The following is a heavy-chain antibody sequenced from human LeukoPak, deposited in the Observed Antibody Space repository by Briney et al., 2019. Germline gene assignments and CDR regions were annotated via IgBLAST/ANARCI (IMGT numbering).Heavy chain of an antibody. CDR3: GKNRYSGSLSPFDI. CDR2: ISGGGGNT. V-gene: IGHV3-23*01. Sequence: PGGSLRLSCAASKFAFGSYAMSWVRQAPGKGLEWVSAISGGGGNTYYADSVKGRFTISRDNSKNTLYLQMNSLRAEDTAVYYCGKNRYSGSLSPFDIWGRGTMVTVSS. D-gene: IGHD1-26*01. J-gene: IGHJ3*02. CDR1: KFAFGSYA.